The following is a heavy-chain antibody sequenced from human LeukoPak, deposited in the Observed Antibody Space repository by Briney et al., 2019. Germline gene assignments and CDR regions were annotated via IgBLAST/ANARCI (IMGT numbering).Heavy chain of an antibody. D-gene: IGHD3-10*01. CDR2: INQDGSEK. J-gene: IGHJ4*02. CDR1: GFTFSTSW. Sequence: GRSLRLSCEASGFTFSTSWMSWARQAPGKGPECVANINQDGSEKYYVDSVKGRFTISRDNAKNSLYLQMNSLRADDTAVYYCAKDSSANYWGQGTLVTVSS. V-gene: IGHV3-7*04. CDR3: AKDSSANY.